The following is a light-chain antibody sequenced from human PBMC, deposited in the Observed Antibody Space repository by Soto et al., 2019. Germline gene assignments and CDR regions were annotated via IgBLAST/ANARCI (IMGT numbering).Light chain of an antibody. CDR1: QSVSSN. V-gene: IGKV3-15*01. CDR3: QQYNNWHLYT. J-gene: IGKJ2*01. Sequence: EIVMTQSPATLSVSPGERATLSCRASQSVSSNLAWYQQKPGQAPRLLIYGASTRATGIPARFSGSGSGTAFTLTISSLQPEDFAVYYCQQYNNWHLYTFGQGTKVDI. CDR2: GAS.